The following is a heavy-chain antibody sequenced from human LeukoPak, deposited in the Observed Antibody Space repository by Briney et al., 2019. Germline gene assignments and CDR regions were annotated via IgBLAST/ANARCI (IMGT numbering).Heavy chain of an antibody. J-gene: IGHJ4*02. Sequence: QPGGSLRLSCAASGFTFSSYGMHWVRQAPGKGLEWVAVIWYDGSNKYYADSVKGRFTISRDNSKNTLYLQMNSLRAEDTAVYYCARAFYSSSWAPLDFWGQGTLLTVSS. CDR1: GFTFSSYG. D-gene: IGHD6-13*01. CDR3: ARAFYSSSWAPLDF. V-gene: IGHV3-33*01. CDR2: IWYDGSNK.